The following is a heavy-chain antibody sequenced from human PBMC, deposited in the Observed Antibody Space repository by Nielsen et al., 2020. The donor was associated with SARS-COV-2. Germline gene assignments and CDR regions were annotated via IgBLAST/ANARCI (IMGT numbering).Heavy chain of an antibody. D-gene: IGHD3-16*01. J-gene: IGHJ5*02. CDR2: IYHIGST. CDR3: ANSRLGWFDP. Sequence: SETLSLTCTVSGGSISSGGYYWSWIRQHPGKGLEWIGYIYHIGSTHYNPSLKSRVTISVDRSKNQFSLKLNSVTAADTAVYYCANSRLGWFDPWGQGTLVTVSS. V-gene: IGHV4-30-2*02. CDR1: GGSISSGGYY.